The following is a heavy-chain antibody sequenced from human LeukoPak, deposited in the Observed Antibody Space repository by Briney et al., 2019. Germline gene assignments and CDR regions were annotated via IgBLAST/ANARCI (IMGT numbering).Heavy chain of an antibody. CDR3: AKDMKVRGVIITTFPEYNWFDP. CDR2: ISWNSGSI. J-gene: IGHJ5*02. Sequence: PGRSLRLSCAASGFTFDDYAMHWVRQAPGKGLEWVSGISWNSGSIGYADSVKGRFTISRDNAKNSLYLQMNSLRAEDTALYYCAKDMKVRGVIITTFPEYNWFDPWGQGTLVTVSS. CDR1: GFTFDDYA. D-gene: IGHD3-10*01. V-gene: IGHV3-9*01.